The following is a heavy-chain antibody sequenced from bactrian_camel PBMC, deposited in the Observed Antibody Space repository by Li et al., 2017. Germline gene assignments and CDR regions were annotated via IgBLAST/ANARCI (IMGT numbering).Heavy chain of an antibody. CDR1: GFTFGTYA. D-gene: IGHD4*01. CDR2: ISRDGNV. CDR3: AHCSHYKDS. V-gene: IGHV3S67*01. J-gene: IGHJ4*01. Sequence: VQLVESGGGLVQPGGSLRLSCAASGFTFGTYAMSWVRQAPGNECELVSGISRDGNVYYADSVKGRFTISQDRTKNTMYLQMNNLKSEDTAEYFCAHCSHYKDSGRQETQVTVS.